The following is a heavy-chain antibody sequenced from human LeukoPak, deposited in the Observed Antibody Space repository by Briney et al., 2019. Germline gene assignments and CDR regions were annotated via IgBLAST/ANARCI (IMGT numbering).Heavy chain of an antibody. D-gene: IGHD3-22*01. CDR1: GFTFGSYG. CDR3: AIIHGYYDGSGYWVQ. Sequence: GGSLRLSCAASGFTFGSYGMSWVRQAPGKGLEWVSFITPNADRTSYADSVEGRFTISRDNPRNTLYMQMNSLRDEDTALYYCAIIHGYYDGSGYWVQWGQGTLVTVSS. CDR2: ITPNADRT. V-gene: IGHV3-23*01. J-gene: IGHJ1*01.